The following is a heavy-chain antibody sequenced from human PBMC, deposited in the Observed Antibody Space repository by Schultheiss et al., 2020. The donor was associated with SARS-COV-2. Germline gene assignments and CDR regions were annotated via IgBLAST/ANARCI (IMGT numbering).Heavy chain of an antibody. Sequence: GGSLRLSCNGSGYSFTSYWIGWVRQMPGKGLEWMGIIYPGDSDTRYSPSFQGQVTISADKSISTAYLQWSSLKASDTAMYYCARIIAAPSDYFDYWGQGTLVTVSS. CDR1: GYSFTSYW. D-gene: IGHD6-6*01. V-gene: IGHV5-51*01. J-gene: IGHJ4*02. CDR2: IYPGDSDT. CDR3: ARIIAAPSDYFDY.